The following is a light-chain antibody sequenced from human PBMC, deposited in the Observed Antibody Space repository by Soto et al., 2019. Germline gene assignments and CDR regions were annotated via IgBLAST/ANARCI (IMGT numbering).Light chain of an antibody. J-gene: IGKJ4*01. CDR1: QIVLYSSNNKNY. CDR3: QQYYSTPLT. Sequence: DIVMTQSPDSLAVSLGERATINSKPIQIVLYSSNNKNYLAWYQQKPGQPPKLLIYWASTRESGVPDRFSGSGSGTDFTLTISSLQAEDVAVYYCQQYYSTPLTFGGGTKVDIK. CDR2: WAS. V-gene: IGKV4-1*01.